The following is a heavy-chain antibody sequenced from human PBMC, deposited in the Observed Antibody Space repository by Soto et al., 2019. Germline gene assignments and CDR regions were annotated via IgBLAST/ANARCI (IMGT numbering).Heavy chain of an antibody. V-gene: IGHV3-13*05. CDR3: ERGVGGSGSYRGLAFDI. CDR2: IGTAGDP. CDR1: GFTFSSYG. J-gene: IGHJ3*02. Sequence: GGSLRLSCAASGFTFSSYGMHWVRQATGKGLEWVSAIGTAGDPYYPGSVKGRFTISRENAKNSLYLQMNSLRAGDTAVYYCERGVGGSGSYRGLAFDIWGQGTMVTVSS. D-gene: IGHD3-10*01.